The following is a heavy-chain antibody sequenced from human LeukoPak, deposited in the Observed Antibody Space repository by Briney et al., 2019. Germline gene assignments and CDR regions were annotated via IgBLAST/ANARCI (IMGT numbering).Heavy chain of an antibody. J-gene: IGHJ2*01. D-gene: IGHD2-15*01. CDR3: AKEADIVSFDL. CDR1: GYTFTGNH. Sequence: ASVKVSCKASGYTFTGNHVHWVRQAPRQGLEWMGWIDPNSSGTKYAQKFQDRVTMTSDTSISTAYMELSGLRYDDTAVYFCAKEADIVSFDLWGRGTLVTVSS. V-gene: IGHV1-2*02. CDR2: IDPNSSGT.